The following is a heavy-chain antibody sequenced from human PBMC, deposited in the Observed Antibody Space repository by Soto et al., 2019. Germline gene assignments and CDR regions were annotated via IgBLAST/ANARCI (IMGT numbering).Heavy chain of an antibody. CDR1: GGSISSYY. Sequence: QVQLQESGPGLVKPSETLSLTCTVSGGSISSYYWSRIRQPAGKGLERIGRIYTSGSTNYNPSLKSRVTMPLDTSKNQFSLKLSSVAAADTGVYYWARSSSSWYSYQFDYWGQGTLVTVSS. D-gene: IGHD6-13*01. J-gene: IGHJ4*02. CDR3: ARSSSSWYSYQFDY. V-gene: IGHV4-4*07. CDR2: IYTSGST.